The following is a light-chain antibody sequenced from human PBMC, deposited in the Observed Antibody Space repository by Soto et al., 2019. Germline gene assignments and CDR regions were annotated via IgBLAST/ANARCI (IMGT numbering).Light chain of an antibody. CDR1: SSNIGSNY. CDR3: AAWDDSLSGYVV. CDR2: RNN. V-gene: IGLV1-47*01. Sequence: QSVLTQPPSASGTPGPRVTISCSGSSSNIGSNYVYWYQQLPGTAPKLLIYRNNQRPSGVPDRYSGSKSGTSASLAISGLRSEDEADYYCAAWDDSLSGYVVFGGGTQLNVL. J-gene: IGLJ2*01.